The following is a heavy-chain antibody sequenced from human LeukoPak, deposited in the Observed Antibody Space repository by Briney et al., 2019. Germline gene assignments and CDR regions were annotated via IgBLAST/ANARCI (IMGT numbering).Heavy chain of an antibody. CDR2: ISGSGGST. CDR3: AKGSVIAAAGATTHYFDY. J-gene: IGHJ4*02. D-gene: IGHD6-13*01. V-gene: IGHV3-23*01. CDR1: GFTFSSYA. Sequence: GGSLRLSCAASGFTFSSYAMSWVRQAPGKGLEWVSAISGSGGSTYYADSVKGRFTISRDNSKNTLYLQMNSLRAEDTAVYYCAKGSVIAAAGATTHYFDYWGQGTLVTVSS.